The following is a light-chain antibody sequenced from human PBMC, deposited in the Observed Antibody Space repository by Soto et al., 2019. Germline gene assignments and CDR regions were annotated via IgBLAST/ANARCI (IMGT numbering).Light chain of an antibody. V-gene: IGLV2-14*01. CDR3: ISYTGSSTSYV. J-gene: IGLJ1*01. CDR2: EVS. Sequence: QSVLTQPASVSGSLGQSITISCTGTSSDVGAYDHVAWYQQFPGKTPKLMIYEVSNRPSGVSSRFSGSKSGNTASLTISGLQAEDEADYYCISYTGSSTSYVFGSGTKVTVL. CDR1: SSDVGAYDH.